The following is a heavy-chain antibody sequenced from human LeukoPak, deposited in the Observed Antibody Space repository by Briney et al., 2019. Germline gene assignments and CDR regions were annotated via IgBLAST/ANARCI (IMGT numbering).Heavy chain of an antibody. CDR3: ARENTAMVRDNDAFDI. CDR2: IYYSGST. CDR1: GGSISSSSYY. Sequence: PSETLSLTCTVSGGSISSSSYYWGWIRQPPGKGLEWIGSIYYSGSTYYNPSLKSRVTISVDTSKNQFSLKLSSVTAADTAVYYCARENTAMVRDNDAFDIWGQATMVTVSS. V-gene: IGHV4-39*07. J-gene: IGHJ3*02. D-gene: IGHD5-18*01.